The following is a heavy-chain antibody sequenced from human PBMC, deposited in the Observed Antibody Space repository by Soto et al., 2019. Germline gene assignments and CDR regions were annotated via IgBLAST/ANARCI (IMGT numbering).Heavy chain of an antibody. CDR2: ISYDGSNK. CDR3: ARGQLLWFAELLGSFDY. CDR1: GFTFSSYA. D-gene: IGHD3-10*01. J-gene: IGHJ4*02. V-gene: IGHV3-30-3*01. Sequence: VGSLRLSCAASGFTFSSYAMHWVRQAPGKGLEWVAVISYDGSNKYYADSVKGRFTISRDNSKNTLYLQMNSLRAKDTAVYYCARGQLLWFAELLGSFDYWGQGTLLTVSS.